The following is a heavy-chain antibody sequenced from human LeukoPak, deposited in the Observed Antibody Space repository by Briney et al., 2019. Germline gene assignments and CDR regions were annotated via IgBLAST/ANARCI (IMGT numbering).Heavy chain of an antibody. V-gene: IGHV3-23*01. CDR2: ISGSGGST. CDR3: AKVRLLWFGELLSRGLDAFDI. Sequence: GGSLRLSCAASGFTFNNYAMSWVRQAPGPGLEWVSAISGSGGSTYYADSVKGRFTISRDNSKNTLYLQMNSLRAEDTAVYYCAKVRLLWFGELLSRGLDAFDIWGQGTMVTVSS. CDR1: GFTFNNYA. D-gene: IGHD3-10*01. J-gene: IGHJ3*02.